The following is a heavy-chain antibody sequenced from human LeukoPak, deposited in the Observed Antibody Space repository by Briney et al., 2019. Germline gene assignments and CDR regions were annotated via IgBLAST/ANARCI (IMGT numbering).Heavy chain of an antibody. CDR3: ARVTRGGTFYFDY. D-gene: IGHD3-16*01. J-gene: IGHJ4*02. Sequence: PGGSLRLSCAASGFTFSSYWMSWVRQAPGKGLEWVANIKQDGSEKYYVDSVKGRFTIPRDNAKNSLYLQMNSLRAEDTAVYYCARVTRGGTFYFDYWGQGTLVTVSS. CDR2: IKQDGSEK. V-gene: IGHV3-7*01. CDR1: GFTFSSYW.